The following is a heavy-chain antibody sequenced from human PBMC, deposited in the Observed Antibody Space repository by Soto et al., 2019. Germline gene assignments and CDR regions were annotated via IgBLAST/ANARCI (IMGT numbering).Heavy chain of an antibody. D-gene: IGHD6-19*01. Sequence: RLSCAASGFTFSHFGMHWVRQAPGKGLESVAIIWYDGSHEYYADSVKGRFTISRDNSKNTLSLQMNSLTAEDTALYYCARDSAAGRGLDYWGQGTLVTVSS. CDR1: GFTFSHFG. J-gene: IGHJ4*02. V-gene: IGHV3-33*01. CDR3: ARDSAAGRGLDY. CDR2: IWYDGSHE.